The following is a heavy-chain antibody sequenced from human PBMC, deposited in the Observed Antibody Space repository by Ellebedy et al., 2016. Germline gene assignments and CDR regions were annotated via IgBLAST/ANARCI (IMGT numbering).Heavy chain of an antibody. CDR1: GGSISSYY. V-gene: IGHV4-59*08. Sequence: SETLSLTCTVSGGSISSYYWSWIRQPPGKGLEWIGYIYYSGSTNYNPSLKSRVTISVDTSKNQFSLKLSSVTAADTAVYYCARHWRFRIAGGRVGAGYYYGMDVWGQGTTVTVSS. J-gene: IGHJ6*02. CDR3: ARHWRFRIAGGRVGAGYYYGMDV. CDR2: IYYSGST. D-gene: IGHD1-26*01.